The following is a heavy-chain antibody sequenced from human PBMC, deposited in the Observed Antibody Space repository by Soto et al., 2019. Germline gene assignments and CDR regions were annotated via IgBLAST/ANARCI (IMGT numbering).Heavy chain of an antibody. J-gene: IGHJ4*02. Sequence: SETLSLTCTVSGASISTPGSYWGWVRQSPGTGLQWIGFVYYTGDTSYSPSFKSRVTMSVDTSKNQLSMTLRSMTAADTALCYCVWCKLMATFDYWGQGALVTVSS. CDR3: VWCKLMATFDY. CDR2: VYYTGDT. D-gene: IGHD2-8*02. V-gene: IGHV4-39*01. CDR1: GASISTPGSY.